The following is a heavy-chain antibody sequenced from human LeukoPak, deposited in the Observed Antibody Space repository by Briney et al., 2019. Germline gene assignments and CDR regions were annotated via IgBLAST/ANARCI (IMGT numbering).Heavy chain of an antibody. CDR3: AKDWRYSSSTTPY. CDR2: ISHDGSDK. Sequence: PGGSLRLSCAASGFSFSYYGMHWVRQAPGKGLEWVAVISHDGSDKSYADSVKGRFTISRDNSKNTLFLQMNSLRAEDTAVYYCAKDWRYSSSTTPYWGQGTLVTVSS. V-gene: IGHV3-30*18. D-gene: IGHD6-13*01. CDR1: GFSFSYYG. J-gene: IGHJ4*02.